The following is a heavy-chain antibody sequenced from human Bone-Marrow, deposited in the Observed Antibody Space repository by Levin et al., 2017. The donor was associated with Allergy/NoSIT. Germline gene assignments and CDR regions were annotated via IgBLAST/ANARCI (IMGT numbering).Heavy chain of an antibody. Sequence: ASVKVSCKVSGYTLTELSMHWVRQAPGKGLEWMGGFDPEDGETIYAQKFQGRVTMTEDTSTDTAYMELSSLRSEDTAVYYCATPYCSSTSCYGWFDPWGQGTLVTVSS. CDR2: FDPEDGET. CDR1: GYTLTELS. D-gene: IGHD2-2*01. CDR3: ATPYCSSTSCYGWFDP. V-gene: IGHV1-24*01. J-gene: IGHJ5*02.